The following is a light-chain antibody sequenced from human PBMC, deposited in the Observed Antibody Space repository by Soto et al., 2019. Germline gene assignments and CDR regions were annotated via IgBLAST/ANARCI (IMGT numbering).Light chain of an antibody. CDR1: QNINDY. J-gene: IGKJ3*01. Sequence: DIQMTQSPSSLSASVGDRVTITCRASQNINDYLNWYQQKPGKAPKPLISAASSQQSGVPSRFSGKGPGTDFTITINRLQPEDFATYYCQHSYTPPFTFGPGTKVDIK. V-gene: IGKV1-39*01. CDR3: QHSYTPPFT. CDR2: AAS.